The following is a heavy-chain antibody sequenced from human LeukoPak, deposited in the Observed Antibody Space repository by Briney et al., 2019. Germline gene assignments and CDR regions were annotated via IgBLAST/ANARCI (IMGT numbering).Heavy chain of an antibody. V-gene: IGHV3-74*03. CDR1: GFPFSSYW. Sequence: GGPLRLSCEPSGFPFSSYWMLWVRHAPGKGLVWVSRISGDGTIKTYADFVRSRFTISRDNTKNILYLQMNSLKVDDTATYFCSRSQFDYWGQGVLVTVSS. CDR3: SRSQFDY. CDR2: ISGDGTIK. J-gene: IGHJ4*02.